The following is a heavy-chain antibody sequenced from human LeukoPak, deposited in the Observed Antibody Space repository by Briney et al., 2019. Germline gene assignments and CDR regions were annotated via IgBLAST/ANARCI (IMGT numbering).Heavy chain of an antibody. CDR2: INSDGSST. CDR3: ASIRYFDWSPDFDY. D-gene: IGHD3-9*01. J-gene: IGHJ4*02. Sequence: GGSLRLSCAASGFTFSSYWMHWVRQAPGKGLVWVSRINSDGSSTSYADSVKGRFTISRDNAKNTLYLQMNSLRAEDTAVYYCASIRYFDWSPDFDYWGQGTLVTVSS. V-gene: IGHV3-74*01. CDR1: GFTFSSYW.